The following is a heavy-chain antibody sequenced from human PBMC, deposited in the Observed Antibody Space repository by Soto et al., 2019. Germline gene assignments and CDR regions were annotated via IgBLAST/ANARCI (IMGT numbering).Heavy chain of an antibody. J-gene: IGHJ4*02. V-gene: IGHV3-30*18. D-gene: IGHD5-12*01. CDR3: AKEAFLPEWEIKRWLQLGPMWIDY. CDR2: ISYDGSNK. Sequence: GGSLRLSCAASGFTFSSYGMHWVRQAPGKGLEWVAVISYDGSNKYYADSVKGRFTISRDNSKNTLYLQMNSLRAEDTAVYYCAKEAFLPEWEIKRWLQLGPMWIDYWGQGTLVTVSS. CDR1: GFTFSSYG.